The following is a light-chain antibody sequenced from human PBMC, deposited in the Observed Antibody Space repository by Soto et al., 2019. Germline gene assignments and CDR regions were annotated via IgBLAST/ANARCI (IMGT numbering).Light chain of an antibody. Sequence: EIVLTQSPGTLSLSPVERASLSCRASQSVSSNYLAWYQQRPGQAPRLLIYGASSRATGIPDRFSGSGSGTDFTLTISRLEPEDFAVYFCQQYGSSPRTFGQGTKVEIK. CDR2: GAS. J-gene: IGKJ1*01. CDR3: QQYGSSPRT. V-gene: IGKV3-20*01. CDR1: QSVSSNY.